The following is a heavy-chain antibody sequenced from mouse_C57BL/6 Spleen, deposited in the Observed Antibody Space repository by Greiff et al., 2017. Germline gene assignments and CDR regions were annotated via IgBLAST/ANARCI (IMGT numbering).Heavy chain of an antibody. CDR2: ISSGSSTT. CDR3: ARRIRGYFDV. V-gene: IGHV5-17*01. CDR1: GFTFSDYG. Sequence: EVKLQQSGAGLVKPGGSLKLSCAASGFTFSDYGMHWVRQAPEQGLEWVAYISSGSSTTYYADTVKGRFTISRDNATNTLFLQLTSLRSEDAAMYYCARRIRGYFDVWGTGTTVTVSS. J-gene: IGHJ1*03.